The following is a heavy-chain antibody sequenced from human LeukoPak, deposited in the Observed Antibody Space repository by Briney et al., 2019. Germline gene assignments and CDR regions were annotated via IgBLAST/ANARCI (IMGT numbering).Heavy chain of an antibody. CDR2: IYCSGST. D-gene: IGHD3-22*01. CDR3: ARAAPNYYDSSGSLRNPYFDY. Sequence: SETLSLTCTVSGGSISTGGYYWSWIRQHPGKGLEWIGNIYCSGSTYYSPSLKSRVTMSVDTSKNQFSLTLISVTAADTAVYFCARAAPNYYDSSGSLRNPYFDYWGQGTLVTVSS. CDR1: GGSISTGGYY. J-gene: IGHJ4*02. V-gene: IGHV4-31*03.